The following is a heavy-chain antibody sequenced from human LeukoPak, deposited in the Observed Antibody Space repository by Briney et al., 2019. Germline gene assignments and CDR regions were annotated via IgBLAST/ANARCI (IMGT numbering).Heavy chain of an antibody. CDR3: AKGYCSSTSCYIDY. Sequence: PGRSLRLSCAASGFTFDDYAMHWVRQAPGKGLEWVSGISWNSGSIGYADSVKGRFTISRDNAKNSLYLQMNSPRAEDTALYYCAKGYCSSTSCYIDYWGQGTLVTVSS. CDR2: ISWNSGSI. J-gene: IGHJ4*02. V-gene: IGHV3-9*01. D-gene: IGHD2-2*02. CDR1: GFTFDDYA.